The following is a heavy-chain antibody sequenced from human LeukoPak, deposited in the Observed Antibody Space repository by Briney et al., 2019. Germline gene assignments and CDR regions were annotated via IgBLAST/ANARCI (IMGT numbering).Heavy chain of an antibody. J-gene: IGHJ4*02. CDR1: GGSISSYY. V-gene: IGHV4-59*01. CDR3: ARGGRTVTTNFDY. CDR2: IFYTGST. Sequence: SETLSHTCTVSGGSISSYYWSWIRQPPGKGLEWIGYIFYTGSTNYNPSLKSRVTMSVDTSKNQFFLKLSSVTAADTAVYYCARGGRTVTTNFDYWGQGTLVTVSS. D-gene: IGHD4-17*01.